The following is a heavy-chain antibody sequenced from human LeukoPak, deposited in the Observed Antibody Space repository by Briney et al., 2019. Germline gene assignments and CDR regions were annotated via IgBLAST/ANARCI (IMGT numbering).Heavy chain of an antibody. CDR3: ASAPDWGWNYYYYYYMDV. D-gene: IGHD1-1*01. CDR1: GFTFSSYS. CDR2: ISSSSSYI. Sequence: RPGGSLRLSCAASGFTFSSYSMNWVRQAPGKGLEWVSSISSSSSYIYYADSVKGRFTISRDNAKNSLYLQMNSLRAEDTAVYYCASAPDWGWNYYYYYYMDVWGKGTTVTVSS. J-gene: IGHJ6*03. V-gene: IGHV3-21*01.